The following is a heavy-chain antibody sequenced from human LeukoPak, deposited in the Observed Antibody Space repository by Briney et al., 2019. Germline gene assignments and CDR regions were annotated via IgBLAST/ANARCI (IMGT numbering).Heavy chain of an antibody. Sequence: GGSLRLSCAASGFTFSSYGMHWVRQAPGKGLDWLAYIRNDESDQYYADSVKGRFTISRDNSKNTLYLQMNSLRAEDTAVYYCARDPIVEMATMAYFDYWGQGTLVTVSS. D-gene: IGHD5-24*01. CDR1: GFTFSSYG. J-gene: IGHJ4*02. CDR2: IRNDESDQ. CDR3: ARDPIVEMATMAYFDY. V-gene: IGHV3-30*02.